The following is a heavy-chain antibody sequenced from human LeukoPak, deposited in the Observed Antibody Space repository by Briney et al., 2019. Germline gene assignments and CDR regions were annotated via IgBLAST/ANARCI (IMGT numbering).Heavy chain of an antibody. J-gene: IGHJ6*03. CDR2: IYYSGST. CDR3: ARDRRNGGQWLVRYDYYMDV. D-gene: IGHD6-19*01. CDR1: GGSISSSSYY. V-gene: IGHV4-39*07. Sequence: SETLSLTCTVSGGSISSSSYYWGWLRQPPGKGLEWIGSIYYSGSTYYNPSLKSRVTISVDTSKNQFSLKLSSVTAADTAVYYCARDRRNGGQWLVRYDYYMDVWGKGTTVTVSS.